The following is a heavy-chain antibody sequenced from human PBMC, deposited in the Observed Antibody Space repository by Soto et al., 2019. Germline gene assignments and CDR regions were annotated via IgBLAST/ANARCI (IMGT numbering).Heavy chain of an antibody. J-gene: IGHJ4*02. CDR1: GGSFSTYY. CDR2: INHSGST. D-gene: IGHD5-12*01. V-gene: IGHV4-34*01. Sequence: SETLSLACAVYGGSFSTYYWSWIRQPPGKGLEWIGEINHSGSTTYNPSLKSRVTISVDRSKNQFSLKLSSVTAADTALYYCARGVGYAGVDYWGQGTLVTVSS. CDR3: ARGVGYAGVDY.